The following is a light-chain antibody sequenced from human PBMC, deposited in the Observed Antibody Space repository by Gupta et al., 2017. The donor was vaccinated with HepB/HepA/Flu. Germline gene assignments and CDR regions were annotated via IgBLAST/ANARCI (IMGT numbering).Light chain of an antibody. CDR2: DVS. V-gene: IGLV2-14*03. J-gene: IGLJ2*01. CDR1: SSDAGGYNY. CDR3: SSYTSSSTV. Sequence: QSALTQPASVSGSPGQSITISCTGTSSDAGGYNYVSWYQHHPGKAPKLMIYDVSNRPAGVSNRFSGYTSGNTASLTIAGLQAEDEADYYCSSYTSSSTVFGGGTKLTVL.